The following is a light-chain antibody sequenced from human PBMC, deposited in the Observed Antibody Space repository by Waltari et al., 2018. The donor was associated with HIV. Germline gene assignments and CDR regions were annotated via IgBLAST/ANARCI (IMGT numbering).Light chain of an antibody. V-gene: IGLV1-47*01. CDR1: TANIGANF. CDR3: AVLDDTLGGGV. CDR2: RDN. J-gene: IGLJ2*01. Sequence: QSVLTQPPSASGTPGQKVTISCSGGTANIGANFVFWFQQFPGTAPKLLIYRDNRRHSGVAARCSGSKSGTSASLTISGLRSDDEAHYFCAVLDDTLGGGVFGGGTKLTVL.